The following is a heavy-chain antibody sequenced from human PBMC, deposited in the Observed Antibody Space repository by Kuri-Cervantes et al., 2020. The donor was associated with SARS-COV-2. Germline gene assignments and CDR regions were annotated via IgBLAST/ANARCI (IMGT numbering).Heavy chain of an antibody. CDR2: ISWNSGSI. V-gene: IGHV3-9*03. D-gene: IGHD3-3*01. CDR3: AKDTKSYDFWSGGFDY. Sequence: GGSLRLSCAASGFTFDDYAMHWVRQAPGKGLEWVSGISWNSGSIGYADSVKGRFTISRDNARNSLYLQINSLRAEDMALYYCAKDTKSYDFWSGGFDYWGQGTLVTVSS. CDR1: GFTFDDYA. J-gene: IGHJ4*02.